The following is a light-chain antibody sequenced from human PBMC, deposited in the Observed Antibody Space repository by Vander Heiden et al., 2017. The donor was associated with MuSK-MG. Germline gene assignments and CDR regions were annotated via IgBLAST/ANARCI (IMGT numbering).Light chain of an antibody. Sequence: DFVMTQSPDSLAVSLGERATINCKSSPSVLYSSNNKNYLAWYQQKPGQPPKLLIYWASTRESGVPERFSGSGSGTDFTLTISSLQAEDVAVYYCQQHYSTPGTFGQGTKVEIK. CDR2: WAS. CDR1: PSVLYSSNNKNY. J-gene: IGKJ1*01. CDR3: QQHYSTPGT. V-gene: IGKV4-1*01.